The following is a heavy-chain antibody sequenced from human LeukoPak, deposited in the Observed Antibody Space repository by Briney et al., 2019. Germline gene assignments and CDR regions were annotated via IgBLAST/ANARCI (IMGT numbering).Heavy chain of an antibody. Sequence: GESLKISCKGSGYSFTSYWIGWVRQMPGTGLVWMGIIYPGDSDTRYSPSFQGQVTISADKSISTAYLQWSSLKASDTARYYCARINYYDSSGYSYYFDYWGQGTLVTVSS. V-gene: IGHV5-51*01. CDR2: IYPGDSDT. J-gene: IGHJ4*02. D-gene: IGHD3-22*01. CDR3: ARINYYDSSGYSYYFDY. CDR1: GYSFTSYW.